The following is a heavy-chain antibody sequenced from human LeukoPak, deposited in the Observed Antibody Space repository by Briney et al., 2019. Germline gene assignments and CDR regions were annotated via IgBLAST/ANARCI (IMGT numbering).Heavy chain of an antibody. CDR3: ARERGQATVVTPPDY. J-gene: IGHJ4*02. CDR1: GFTFSSYA. D-gene: IGHD4-23*01. Sequence: GGSLRLSCAASGFTFSSYAMHWVRQAPGKGLEWVAVISYDGSNKYYADSVKGRFTISRDNSKNTLYLQMNSLRAEDTAVYYCARERGQATVVTPPDYWGQGTLVTVSS. V-gene: IGHV3-30-3*01. CDR2: ISYDGSNK.